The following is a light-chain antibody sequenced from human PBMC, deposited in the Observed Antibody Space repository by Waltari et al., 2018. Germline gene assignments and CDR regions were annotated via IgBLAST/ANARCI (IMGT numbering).Light chain of an antibody. CDR2: RAS. V-gene: IGKV1-5*03. Sequence: DVQMTQSPSSLSASVGDRITMTCRASQSINDLLAWYQQKPGKAPRLLIQRASILESGVPSRFSGSGSETEFTLTISSLQSEDVAVYYCQQYNNWPPGTFGQGTKVEI. CDR1: QSINDL. J-gene: IGKJ1*01. CDR3: QQYNNWPPGT.